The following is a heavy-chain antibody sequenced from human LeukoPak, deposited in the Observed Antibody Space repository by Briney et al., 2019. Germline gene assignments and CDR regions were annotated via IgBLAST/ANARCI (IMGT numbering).Heavy chain of an antibody. CDR1: GGSISSSSYS. V-gene: IGHV4-30-4*08. Sequence: SETLSLTCTVSGGSISSSSYSWGWIRQPPGKGLEWIGYIYYSGTTYYNPSLKSRVTISVDTSKNQFSLKMSSVTAADTAVYYCASKQYFYDSSGLDFWGQGTLVTVSS. D-gene: IGHD3-22*01. CDR2: IYYSGTT. CDR3: ASKQYFYDSSGLDF. J-gene: IGHJ4*02.